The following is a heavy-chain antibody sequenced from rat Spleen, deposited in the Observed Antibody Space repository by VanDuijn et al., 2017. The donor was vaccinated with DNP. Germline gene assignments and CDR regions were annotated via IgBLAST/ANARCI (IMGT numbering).Heavy chain of an antibody. CDR2: ISYSGMT. Sequence: EVHLLESGPGLVKPSQSLSLTCSVTGYSITSNYWAWLRQFPGNKMEWMGYISYSGMTRYNPTLRSRVSIARDTSKNQFFLHLNSVTTEDTATYYCARWRDSYGHDYFDSWGQGVMVTVSS. CDR1: GYSITSNY. V-gene: IGHV3-1*01. CDR3: ARWRDSYGHDYFDS. J-gene: IGHJ2*01. D-gene: IGHD1-12*01.